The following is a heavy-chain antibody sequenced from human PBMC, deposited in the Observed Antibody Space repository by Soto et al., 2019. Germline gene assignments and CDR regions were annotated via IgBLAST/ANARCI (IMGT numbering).Heavy chain of an antibody. CDR1: GFTFSNAW. CDR2: IKSKTDGGTT. Sequence: GGSLRLSCAASGFTFSNAWMSWVRQAPGKGLEWVGRIKSKTDGGTTDYAAPVKGRFTISRDDSKNTLYLQMNSLKTEDTAVYYYTTGLDYSNYYYYYYMDVWGKGTTVTVSS. J-gene: IGHJ6*03. D-gene: IGHD4-4*01. V-gene: IGHV3-15*01. CDR3: TTGLDYSNYYYYYYMDV.